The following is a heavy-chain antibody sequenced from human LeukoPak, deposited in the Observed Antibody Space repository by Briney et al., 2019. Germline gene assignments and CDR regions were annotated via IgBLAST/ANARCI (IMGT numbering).Heavy chain of an antibody. CDR1: GFTFSSYG. D-gene: IGHD1-1*01. Sequence: GGSLRLSCAASGFTFSSYGMHWVRQAPGKGLEWLANIKTDGSERYYVDSVRGRFTISRDNAKNSVYLQMNSLRADDTAVYYCARDLFTRNSFELAYWGQGTQVFVSS. CDR2: IKTDGSER. CDR3: ARDLFTRNSFELAY. V-gene: IGHV3-7*01. J-gene: IGHJ4*02.